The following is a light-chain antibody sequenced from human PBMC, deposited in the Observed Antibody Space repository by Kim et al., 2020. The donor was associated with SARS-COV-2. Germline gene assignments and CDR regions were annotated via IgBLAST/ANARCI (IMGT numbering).Light chain of an antibody. CDR3: LLSYSGVRV. CDR1: TGAVTSVHY. J-gene: IGLJ3*02. CDR2: DTR. V-gene: IGLV7-46*01. Sequence: QAVVTQEPSLTVSPGQTVTLTCGSSTGAVTSVHYPFWFQQKSGQAPRTLIYDTRNKHSWTPARFSGSLLGGKAALTLSGAQPEDEADYYCLLSYSGVRVFGGGTQLTVL.